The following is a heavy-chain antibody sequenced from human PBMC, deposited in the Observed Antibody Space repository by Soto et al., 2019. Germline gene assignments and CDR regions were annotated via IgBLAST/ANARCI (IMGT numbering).Heavy chain of an antibody. Sequence: PGGSLRLSCAASGFTFSAHWMHWVRQAPGKGLVWVSHIKTDGSITRDADSVKGRFTISRDNARNTLYLQMNSLRAEDTAVYYCARDNKWSLDYWGQGPLVTVYS. D-gene: IGHD2-15*01. J-gene: IGHJ4*02. V-gene: IGHV3-74*01. CDR1: GFTFSAHW. CDR3: ARDNKWSLDY. CDR2: IKTDGSIT.